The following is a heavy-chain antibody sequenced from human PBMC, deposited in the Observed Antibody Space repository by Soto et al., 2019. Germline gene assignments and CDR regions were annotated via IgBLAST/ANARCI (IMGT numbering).Heavy chain of an antibody. Sequence: QVQLQESGPGLVKPSQTLSLTCTVSGDSITSGVHYWSWIRQHPGKGLEWIWYIFYSGSTYYNPSRTTRCITSMEPARTRVSEKLGSATAAHTAVASCAEDRVMLTSGGASGERGIDSWAPGGLVTVSS. D-gene: IGHD3-16*01. CDR1: GDSITSGVHY. CDR2: IFYSGST. V-gene: IGHV4-31*03. CDR3: AEDRVMLTSGGASGERGIDS. J-gene: IGHJ4*02.